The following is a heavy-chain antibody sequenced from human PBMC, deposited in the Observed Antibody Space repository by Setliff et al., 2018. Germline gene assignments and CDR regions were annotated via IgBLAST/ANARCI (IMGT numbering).Heavy chain of an antibody. V-gene: IGHV3-7*01. D-gene: IGHD3-10*01. CDR1: GFTFSSYW. J-gene: IGHJ6*02. CDR3: ARDDGITVVRGVITYYYGMDV. CDR2: IKQDGSEK. Sequence: PGGSLRLSCAASGFTFSSYWMSWVRQAPGKGLEWVANIKQDGSEKYYVDSVKGRFTISRDNAKNSLYLQMNSLRAEDTAVYYCARDDGITVVRGVITYYYGMDVWGQGTTVTVSS.